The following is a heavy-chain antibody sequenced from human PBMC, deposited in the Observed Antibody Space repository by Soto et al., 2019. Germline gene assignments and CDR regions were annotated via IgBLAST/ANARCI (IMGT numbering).Heavy chain of an antibody. D-gene: IGHD4-17*01. CDR3: AKDTRYGDYVGWFDP. J-gene: IGHJ5*02. CDR1: GFTFSSYA. CDR2: VTGSGGRT. Sequence: EVHLLESGGGLVQPGGSLRLSCVAAGFTFSSYAMTWVRQAPGRGREGVSGVTGSGGRTYYADSVKGRFTISRDNSKGTLYLQMNSLRAEDTAGYYCAKDTRYGDYVGWFDPWGQGTLVTVSS. V-gene: IGHV3-23*01.